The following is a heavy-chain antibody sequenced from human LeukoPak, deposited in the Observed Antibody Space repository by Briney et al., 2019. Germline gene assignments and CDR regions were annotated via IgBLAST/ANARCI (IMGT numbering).Heavy chain of an antibody. CDR2: ISAYNGNT. CDR3: ARDGSSYSGSYVPEYFQH. Sequence: GASVKVSCKASGYTFTSYGISWVRQAPGQGLEWMGWISAYNGNTNYAQKLQGRVTMTTDTSTSTAYMELSSLRSEDTAVYYCARDGSSYSGSYVPEYFQHWGQGTLVTVSS. D-gene: IGHD1-26*01. V-gene: IGHV1-18*01. CDR1: GYTFTSYG. J-gene: IGHJ1*01.